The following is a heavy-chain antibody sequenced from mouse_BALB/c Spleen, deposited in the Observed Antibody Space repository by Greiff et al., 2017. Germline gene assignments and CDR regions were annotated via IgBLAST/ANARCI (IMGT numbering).Heavy chain of an antibody. Sequence: VQLQQSGSVLVRPGASVKLSCKASGYTFTSSWMHWAQQRPGQGLEWIGEIHPNSGNTNYNEKFKGKATLTVDASSSTAYVDLSSLTSEDSAVYYCARCGNYWYFDVWGAGTTVTVSS. CDR2: IHPNSGNT. CDR3: ARCGNYWYFDV. D-gene: IGHD1-1*02. J-gene: IGHJ1*01. V-gene: IGHV1S130*01. CDR1: GYTFTSSW.